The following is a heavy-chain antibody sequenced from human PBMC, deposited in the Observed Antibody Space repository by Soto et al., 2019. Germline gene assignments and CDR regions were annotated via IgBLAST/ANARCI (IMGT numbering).Heavy chain of an antibody. D-gene: IGHD3-16*01. CDR1: GFTFGSYW. Sequence: EVQLVESGGGLVQPGGSLTLSCAASGFTFGSYWMGWVRQAPGKGLEWVATIKQDGSEKYYMDSVKGRFTISRDNAKKSLYLLMNSLSADDTALYYCVRTGDDYWGQGTLVTVSS. CDR3: VRTGDDY. J-gene: IGHJ4*02. CDR2: IKQDGSEK. V-gene: IGHV3-7*05.